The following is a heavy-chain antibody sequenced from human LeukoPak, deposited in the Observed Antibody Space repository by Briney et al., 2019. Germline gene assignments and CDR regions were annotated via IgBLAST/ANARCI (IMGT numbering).Heavy chain of an antibody. D-gene: IGHD3-22*01. CDR3: ARVVRTYYYDSSGPPGWFDP. V-gene: IGHV4-34*01. J-gene: IGHJ5*02. Sequence: KPSETLSLTCAVYGGSFSGYYWSWIRQPPGKGLEWIGGINHSGSTNYNPSLKSRVTISVDTSKNQFSLKLSSVTAADTAVYYCARVVRTYYYDSSGPPGWFDPWGQGTLVTVSS. CDR2: INHSGST. CDR1: GGSFSGYY.